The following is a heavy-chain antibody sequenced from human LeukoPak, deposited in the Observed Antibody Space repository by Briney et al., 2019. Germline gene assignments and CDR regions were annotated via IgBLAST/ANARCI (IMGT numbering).Heavy chain of an antibody. V-gene: IGHV4-34*01. CDR2: INHSGST. D-gene: IGHD6-19*01. J-gene: IGHJ4*02. Sequence: SETLSLTCAVYGGSFSGYYWSWIRQPPGKGLEWIGEINHSGSTNYNPSLKSRVTVSVDTSKNQFSLKLSSVTAADTAVYYCARGAVAGTSFDYWGQGTLVTVSS. CDR1: GGSFSGYY. CDR3: ARGAVAGTSFDY.